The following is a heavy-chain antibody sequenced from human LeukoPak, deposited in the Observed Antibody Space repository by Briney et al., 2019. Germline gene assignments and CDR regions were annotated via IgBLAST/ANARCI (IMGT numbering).Heavy chain of an antibody. J-gene: IGHJ4*02. CDR2: INTDGRTT. Sequence: GGSLRLSCEASGFTFSTYWMHWVRQAPGKGLVWVSRINTDGRTTTYADSVKGRFTISRDNAKNTLYLQMSSLRAEDTAVYYCVTLVQSVNPKEVWGQGTLVTVSS. CDR1: GFTFSTYW. CDR3: VTLVQSVNPKEV. D-gene: IGHD4-17*01. V-gene: IGHV3-74*01.